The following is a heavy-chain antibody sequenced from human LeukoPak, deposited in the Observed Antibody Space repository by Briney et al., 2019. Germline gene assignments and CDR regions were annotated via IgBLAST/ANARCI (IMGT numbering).Heavy chain of an antibody. CDR3: ARGYCGGGSCYRSAFDI. Sequence: GGSLRLSCAASGFTFSDHYMSWIRQAPGKGLEWVSYISTSGSTIYYGDSVKGRFTISRYNAKNSLYLQMNSLRAEDTAVYYCARGYCGGGSCYRSAFDIWGQGTMVTVSS. CDR2: ISTSGSTI. CDR1: GFTFSDHY. D-gene: IGHD2-15*01. J-gene: IGHJ3*02. V-gene: IGHV3-11*01.